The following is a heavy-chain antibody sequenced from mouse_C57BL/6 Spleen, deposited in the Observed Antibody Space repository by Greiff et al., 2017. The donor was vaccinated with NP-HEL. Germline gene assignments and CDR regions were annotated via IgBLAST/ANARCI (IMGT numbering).Heavy chain of an antibody. CDR3: ARRGVITTVDGWYFDV. CDR1: GYTFTSYW. D-gene: IGHD1-1*01. CDR2: IHPNSGST. J-gene: IGHJ1*03. V-gene: IGHV1-64*01. Sequence: QVQLQQPGAELVKPGASVKLSCKASGYTFTSYWMHWVKQRPGQGLEWIGMIHPNSGSTNYIEKFKSKATLTVDKSSSTAYMQLSSLTSEDSAVYYCARRGVITTVDGWYFDVWGTGTTVTVSS.